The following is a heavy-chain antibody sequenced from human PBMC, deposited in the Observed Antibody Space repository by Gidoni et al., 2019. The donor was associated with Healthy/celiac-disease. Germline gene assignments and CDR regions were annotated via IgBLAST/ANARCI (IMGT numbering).Heavy chain of an antibody. V-gene: IGHV5-51*01. J-gene: IGHJ4*02. D-gene: IGHD5-18*01. CDR3: ARLVGYSYCYTDF. Sequence: EVQLEQSGAEVRKPCESLQISGKSSRTSVTSYWVGWVRQMPGKGLEWMGFIDPGDTNTRYSPSFQGQVTISADKSISTAYLQWGSLKSSDTAMYYCARLVGYSYCYTDFWGQGTLVTVSS. CDR2: IDPGDTNT. CDR1: RTSVTSYW.